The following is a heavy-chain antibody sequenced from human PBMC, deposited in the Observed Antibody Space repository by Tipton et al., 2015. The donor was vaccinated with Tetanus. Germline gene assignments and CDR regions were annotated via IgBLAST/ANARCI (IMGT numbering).Heavy chain of an antibody. D-gene: IGHD5-24*01. Sequence: QLVQSGAEVKKPGESLRISCKGSGYSFTSYWIGWVRQMPGKGLEWMGIIYPGDSDTRYSPSFQGRVTISADKCTSTASRQWSSLKASDTAMYYGAGQYWSRDGYGAADVWGQGTTVTVSS. J-gene: IGHJ6*02. CDR3: AGQYWSRDGYGAADV. CDR2: IYPGDSDT. V-gene: IGHV5-51*01. CDR1: GYSFTSYW.